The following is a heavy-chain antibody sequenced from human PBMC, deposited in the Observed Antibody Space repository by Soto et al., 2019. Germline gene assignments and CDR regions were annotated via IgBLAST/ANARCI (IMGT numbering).Heavy chain of an antibody. CDR2: LNPTDGTT. J-gene: IGHJ5*02. Sequence: QVQLVQSGTEVKKPGASMKISCKASGFTFTNYYMHWVRQAPGQGLEWMGILNPTDGTTTYAEKFRGRVTMTRDTSTSTVYSELSSLTSEDTAVFYCARAPPNDGWFDPWGQGTLVIVSS. CDR3: ARAPPNDGWFDP. D-gene: IGHD1-1*01. V-gene: IGHV1-46*01. CDR1: GFTFTNYY.